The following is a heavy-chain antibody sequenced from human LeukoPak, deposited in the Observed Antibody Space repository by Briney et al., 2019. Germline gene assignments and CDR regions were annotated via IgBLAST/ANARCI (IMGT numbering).Heavy chain of an antibody. CDR1: RFSFSLYN. V-gene: IGHV3-48*02. D-gene: IGHD3-10*01. Sequence: GGSLRLSCAASRFSFSLYNINWVRQAPGKGVVWVSYISSTGSRIYYADSVKGRFTISRDNAKNLLYLQMSSLRDEDTAVYYCARDYEDKVWFGHMVVWGQGTTVTVSS. CDR2: ISSTGSRI. CDR3: ARDYEDKVWFGHMVV. J-gene: IGHJ6*02.